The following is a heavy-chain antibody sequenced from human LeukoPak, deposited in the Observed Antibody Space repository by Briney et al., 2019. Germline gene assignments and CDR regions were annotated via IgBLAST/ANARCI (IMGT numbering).Heavy chain of an antibody. CDR2: IYTSGST. D-gene: IGHD1-20*01. CDR3: ARHRYNWNYFDY. CDR1: GGSISSYY. J-gene: IGHJ4*02. Sequence: PSGTLSLTCTVSGGSISSYYWSWIRQPPGKGLEWIGYIYTSGSTNYNPSLKSRVTISVDTPKNQFSLKLSSVTAADTAVYYCARHRYNWNYFDYWGQGTLVTVSS. V-gene: IGHV4-4*09.